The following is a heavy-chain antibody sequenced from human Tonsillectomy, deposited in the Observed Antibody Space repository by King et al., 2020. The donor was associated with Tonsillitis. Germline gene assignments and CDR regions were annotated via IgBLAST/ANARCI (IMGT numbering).Heavy chain of an antibody. D-gene: IGHD1-26*01. Sequence: HVQLVESGAEVKKPGASVKVSCKASGYTFTSNYLHWVRQAPGQGLEWMGIINPSGGSTSYAQKFQGRVTMTRDTSTSTVYMELSSLRSEDTAVYYCARAPEWELPPWDYWGQGTLVTVSS. V-gene: IGHV1-46*01. CDR2: INPSGGST. CDR3: ARAPEWELPPWDY. CDR1: GYTFTSNY. J-gene: IGHJ4*02.